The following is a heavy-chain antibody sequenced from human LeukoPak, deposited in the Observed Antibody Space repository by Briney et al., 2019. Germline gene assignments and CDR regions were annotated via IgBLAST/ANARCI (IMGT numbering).Heavy chain of an antibody. D-gene: IGHD3/OR15-3a*01. CDR2: ISSSSSSTI. Sequence: GGSLRLSCAASGFTVSSYSMNWVRQAPGKGLEWVSYISSSSSSTIYYADSVKGRFTISRDNAKNSLYLQMSSLRDEDTAVYYCARAFGLTDYWGQGTLVTVSS. V-gene: IGHV3-48*02. CDR3: ARAFGLTDY. J-gene: IGHJ4*02. CDR1: GFTVSSYS.